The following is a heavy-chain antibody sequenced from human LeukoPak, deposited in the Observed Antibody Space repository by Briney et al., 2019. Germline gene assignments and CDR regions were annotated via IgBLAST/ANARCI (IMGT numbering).Heavy chain of an antibody. CDR2: ISAYNGNT. CDR1: GYTFTSYG. J-gene: IGHJ4*02. Sequence: GASVKVSCKASGYTFTSYGISWVQQAPGQGLEWTGWISAYNGNTNYAQKLQGRVTMTTDTSTSTAYMELRSLRSDGTAVYYCARVTIQYYFDYWGQGTLVTVSS. CDR3: ARVTIQYYFDY. D-gene: IGHD2-21*02. V-gene: IGHV1-18*04.